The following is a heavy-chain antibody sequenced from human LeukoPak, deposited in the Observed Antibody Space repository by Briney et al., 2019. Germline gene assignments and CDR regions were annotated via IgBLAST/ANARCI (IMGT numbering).Heavy chain of an antibody. CDR3: ASPREIVATIRLGY. Sequence: SETLSLTCAVYGGSFSGYYWSWIRQPPGKGLEWIGEINHSGSTNYNPSLKSRVTISVDTSKNQFSLKLSSVTAADTAVYYCASPREIVATIRLGYWGQGTLVTVSS. CDR2: INHSGST. CDR1: GGSFSGYY. D-gene: IGHD5-12*01. V-gene: IGHV4-34*01. J-gene: IGHJ4*02.